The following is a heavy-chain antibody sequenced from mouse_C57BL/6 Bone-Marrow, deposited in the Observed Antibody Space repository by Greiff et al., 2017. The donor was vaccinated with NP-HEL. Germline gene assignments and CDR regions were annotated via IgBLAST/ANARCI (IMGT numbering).Heavy chain of an antibody. D-gene: IGHD4-1*01. CDR1: GFSLTSYD. Sequence: QVQLQQSGPGLVQPSQSLSITCTVSGFSLTSYDVHWVRQSPGKGLEWLGVIWSGGSTDYNAAFISKLSISKDNSTSQVFFKMNSRQADDTAIYYCARLGRDYFDYWGQGTTLTVSS. J-gene: IGHJ2*01. CDR3: ARLGRDYFDY. CDR2: IWSGGST. V-gene: IGHV2-2*01.